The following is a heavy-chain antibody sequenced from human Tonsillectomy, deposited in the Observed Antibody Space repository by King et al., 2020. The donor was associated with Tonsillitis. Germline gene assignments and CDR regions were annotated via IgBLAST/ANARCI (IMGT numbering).Heavy chain of an antibody. CDR2: INPKSGDT. CDR1: GDTFTGHF. V-gene: IGHV1-2*02. CDR3: ATNALESDSSAYRDFRH. D-gene: IGHD3-22*01. J-gene: IGHJ1*01. Sequence: QLVQSGAELRKPGASVTVSCRTSGDTFTGHFVHWVRQAPGQGLKWLGWINPKSGDTHYAQQFQGRVTMSGDVSITTAYMGLSSLRPDDTAVYYCATNALESDSSAYRDFRHWGQGTLVTVSS.